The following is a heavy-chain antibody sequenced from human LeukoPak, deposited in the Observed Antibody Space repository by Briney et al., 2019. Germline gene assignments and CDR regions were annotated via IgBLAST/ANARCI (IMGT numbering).Heavy chain of an antibody. V-gene: IGHV1-46*01. J-gene: IGHJ6*03. D-gene: IGHD3-10*01. CDR2: INPSGGST. CDR1: GYTFTSYY. Sequence: GASVKVSCKASGYTFTSYYMHWVRQAPGQGLEWMGIINPSGGSTSYAQKFQGRVTMTRDMSTSTVYMELSSLRSEDTAVYYCAKDLLNYYSSGSYYSRSYMDVWGKGTTVTISS. CDR3: AKDLLNYYSSGSYYSRSYMDV.